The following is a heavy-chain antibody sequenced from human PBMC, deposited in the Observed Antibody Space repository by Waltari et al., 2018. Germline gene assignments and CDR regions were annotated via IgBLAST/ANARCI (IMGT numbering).Heavy chain of an antibody. CDR3: ARASIVAYDPSYFDY. Sequence: QVQLVQSGAEVKKPGSSVKVSCKASGGTFSSYAISWVRQAPGQGLEWMGGSIPIRGIANYAQKCQVRVTMTADESTSTAYMELSSLRSEDTAVYYCARASIVAYDPSYFDYWGQGTLVTVSS. D-gene: IGHD3-22*01. CDR2: SIPIRGIA. CDR1: GGTFSSYA. V-gene: IGHV1-69*04. J-gene: IGHJ4*02.